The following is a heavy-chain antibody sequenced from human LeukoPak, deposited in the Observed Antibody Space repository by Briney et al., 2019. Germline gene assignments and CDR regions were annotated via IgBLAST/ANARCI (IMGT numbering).Heavy chain of an antibody. D-gene: IGHD3-10*01. CDR2: ISAYNGNT. Sequence: ASVKVSCKASGYTLTSYGISWVRQAPGQGLEWMGWISAYNGNTNYAQKLQGRVTMTTDTSTSTAYMELRSLRSDDTAVYYCARDRELRFGELLYRPMGYWGQGTLVTVSS. V-gene: IGHV1-18*01. CDR1: GYTLTSYG. CDR3: ARDRELRFGELLYRPMGY. J-gene: IGHJ4*02.